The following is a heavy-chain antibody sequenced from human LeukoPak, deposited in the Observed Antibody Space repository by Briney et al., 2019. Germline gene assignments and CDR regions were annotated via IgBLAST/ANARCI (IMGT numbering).Heavy chain of an antibody. Sequence: PGGSLRLSCAASGFNFNTYGMHWVRQAPGKGLEWVAVISYNGDGKDYADSVKGRFIISRDNSKDTVYLQMNSLRAEDTGVYYCTRVGAVVGTFDYWGQGTLVTVSS. CDR3: TRVGAVVGTFDY. CDR1: GFNFNTYG. V-gene: IGHV3-30*03. J-gene: IGHJ4*02. CDR2: ISYNGDGK. D-gene: IGHD5-18*01.